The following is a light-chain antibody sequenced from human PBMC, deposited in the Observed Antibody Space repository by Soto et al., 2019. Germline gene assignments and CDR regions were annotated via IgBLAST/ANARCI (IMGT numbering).Light chain of an antibody. J-gene: IGLJ2*01. CDR2: EVA. CDR3: CSYAGPLTLL. V-gene: IGLV2-23*02. Sequence: QSALTQPASVSGSLGQSITVSFTGTNGDIGSYDIVSWYQQLPGKAPKLIIYEVAKRPSGVSYRFSGSKSGNTASLTISGLQVEDEADYFCCSYAGPLTLLFGGGTKLTVL. CDR1: NGDIGSYDI.